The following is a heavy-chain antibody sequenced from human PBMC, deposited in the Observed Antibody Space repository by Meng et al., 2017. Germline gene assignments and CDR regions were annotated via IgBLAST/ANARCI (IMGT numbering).Heavy chain of an antibody. J-gene: IGHJ4*02. CDR3: ARCLVRTTLTKSFDY. CDR1: GGSISSSSYY. Sequence: GSLRLSCTVSGGSISSSSYYWGWIRQPPGKGLERIGSIYYSGSTYYNPSLKSQVTISVDTSKNQFSLKLSSVTAADTAVYYCARCLVRTTLTKSFDYWGPGILVTVSS. V-gene: IGHV4-39*07. D-gene: IGHD4-17*01. CDR2: IYYSGST.